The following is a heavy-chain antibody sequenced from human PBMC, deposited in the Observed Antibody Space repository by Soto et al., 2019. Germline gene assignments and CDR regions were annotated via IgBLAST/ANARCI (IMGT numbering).Heavy chain of an antibody. V-gene: IGHV1-18*01. CDR3: AMEYCSSTSCYRDY. CDR2: ISAYNGNT. J-gene: IGHJ4*02. Sequence: GASVKVSCKASGYTFTSYGISWVRQAPGQGLEWMGWISAYNGNTNYAQKLQGRVTMTTDTSTSTAYMELSSLRSEDTAVYYCAMEYCSSTSCYRDYSGQGTLVTVSS. CDR1: GYTFTSYG. D-gene: IGHD2-2*02.